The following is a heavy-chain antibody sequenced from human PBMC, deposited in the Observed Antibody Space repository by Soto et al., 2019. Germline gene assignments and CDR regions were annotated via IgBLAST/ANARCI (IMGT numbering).Heavy chain of an antibody. D-gene: IGHD2-15*01. J-gene: IGHJ4*02. V-gene: IGHV1-8*01. Sequence: ASVKVSCKASGYTFTSYDINWVRQATGQGLEWMGWMNPNSGNTGYAQKLQGRVTMTRNTSISTAYMELSSLRSEDTAVYYCARIVCSGGSCYSYFDYWGQGTLVTVSS. CDR1: GYTFTSYD. CDR2: MNPNSGNT. CDR3: ARIVCSGGSCYSYFDY.